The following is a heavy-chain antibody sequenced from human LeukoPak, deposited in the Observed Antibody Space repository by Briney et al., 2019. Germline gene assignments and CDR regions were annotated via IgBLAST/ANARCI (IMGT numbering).Heavy chain of an antibody. V-gene: IGHV3-30-3*01. D-gene: IGHD3-22*01. CDR1: GFTFSSYA. Sequence: GGSLRLSSAASGFTFSSYAMHWVRQAPGKGLEWVAVISYDGSNKYYADSVKGRFTISRDNSKNTLYLQMNSLRAEDTAVYYCARVLSRGMSSGYYSPFDYWGQGTLVTVSS. CDR2: ISYDGSNK. J-gene: IGHJ4*02. CDR3: ARVLSRGMSSGYYSPFDY.